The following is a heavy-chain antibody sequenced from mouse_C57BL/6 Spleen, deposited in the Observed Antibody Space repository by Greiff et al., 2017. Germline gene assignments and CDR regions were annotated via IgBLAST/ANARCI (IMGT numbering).Heavy chain of an antibody. D-gene: IGHD2-3*01. V-gene: IGHV1-50*01. CDR3: ARWARLLSPFDV. J-gene: IGHJ1*03. Sequence: QVQLQQPGAELVKPGASVKLSCKASGYTFTSYWMQWVKQRPGQGLEWIGEIDPSDSYTNYNQKFKGKATLTVPTSSRTAYMQLSSLTSEDSAVYYCARWARLLSPFDVWGTGTTGTVSS. CDR2: IDPSDSYT. CDR1: GYTFTSYW.